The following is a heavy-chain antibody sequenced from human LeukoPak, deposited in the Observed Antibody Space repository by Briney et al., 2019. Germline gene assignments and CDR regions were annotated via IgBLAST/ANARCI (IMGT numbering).Heavy chain of an antibody. J-gene: IGHJ4*02. D-gene: IGHD5-18*01. V-gene: IGHV3-23*01. CDR2: ISGSGGST. CDR1: GFTFSSYA. Sequence: GGSLRLSCAASGFTFSSYAVSWVRQAPGKGLEWVSAISGSGGSTYYADSVKGRFTISRDNSKNTLYLQMNSLRAEDTAVYYCAKKTTAMVLGYWGQGTLVTVSS. CDR3: AKKTTAMVLGY.